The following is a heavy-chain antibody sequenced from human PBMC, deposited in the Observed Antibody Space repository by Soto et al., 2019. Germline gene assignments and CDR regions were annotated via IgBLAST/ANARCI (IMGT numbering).Heavy chain of an antibody. V-gene: IGHV1-8*01. D-gene: IGHD3-3*01. CDR2: MNPNSGNT. CDR1: GYTFTSYD. J-gene: IGHJ6*02. Sequence: ASVKVSCKASGYTFTSYDINWVRQATGQGLEWMGWMNPNSGNTGYAQKFQGRVTMTRNTSISTAYMELSSLRSEATAAYYCATALGTRYDFLLVYYYGMDVCGQGTTVTVSS. CDR3: ATALGTRYDFLLVYYYGMDV.